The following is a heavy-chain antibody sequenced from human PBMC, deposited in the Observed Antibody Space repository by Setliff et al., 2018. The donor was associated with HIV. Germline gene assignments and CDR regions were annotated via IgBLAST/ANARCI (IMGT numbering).Heavy chain of an antibody. CDR3: ARGRLRNYFDY. CDR2: INAGNGNT. D-gene: IGHD2-8*01. Sequence: ASVKVSCKASGYTFTDYTIHWVRQAPGQRLEWMGWINAGNGNTKYSQKFQGRVSITRDTSASRAYLELSSLRSEDTAVYYCARGRLRNYFDYWGQGTLVTVSS. J-gene: IGHJ4*02. V-gene: IGHV1-3*01. CDR1: GYTFTDYT.